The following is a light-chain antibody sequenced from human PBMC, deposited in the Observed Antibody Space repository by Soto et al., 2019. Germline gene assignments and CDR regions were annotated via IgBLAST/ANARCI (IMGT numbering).Light chain of an antibody. CDR3: QQYNNWWT. CDR1: QSINSN. V-gene: IGKV3-15*01. Sequence: VMTQSPATLSVSPGERATLSCRASQSINSNLAWYQQRPGQAPRLLIYGASTRATGIPARFSGSGSGTEFTLTISSLQSEDFAVYYCQQYNNWWTGGQGTKVDIK. J-gene: IGKJ1*01. CDR2: GAS.